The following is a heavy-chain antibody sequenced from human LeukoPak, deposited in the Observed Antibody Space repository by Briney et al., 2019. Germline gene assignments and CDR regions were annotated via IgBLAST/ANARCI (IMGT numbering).Heavy chain of an antibody. J-gene: IGHJ4*02. D-gene: IGHD1-7*01. Sequence: PGGSLRLSCAASGSTVSSNYMSWVRQAPGKGLEWVSVIYSGGSTYYADSVKGRFTISRDISKNTLYLQMSSLRAEDTAVYYCARGNWNYPFDYWGQGTLVTVSS. CDR1: GSTVSSNY. CDR3: ARGNWNYPFDY. CDR2: IYSGGST. V-gene: IGHV3-53*01.